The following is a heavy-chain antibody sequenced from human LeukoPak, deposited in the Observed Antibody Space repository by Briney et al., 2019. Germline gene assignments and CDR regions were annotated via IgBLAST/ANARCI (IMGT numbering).Heavy chain of an antibody. CDR3: ARDRVVGATTYYYYGMDV. J-gene: IGHJ6*02. CDR1: GFTFSDYY. CDR2: ISSSGSTI. D-gene: IGHD1-26*01. Sequence: KPGGSLRLSCAASGFTFSDYYMSWIRQAPGKGLEWVSYISSSGSTIYYADSVKGRFTISRDNAKNSLYLQMNSPRAEDTAVYYCARDRVVGATTYYYYGMDVWGQGTTVTVSS. V-gene: IGHV3-11*01.